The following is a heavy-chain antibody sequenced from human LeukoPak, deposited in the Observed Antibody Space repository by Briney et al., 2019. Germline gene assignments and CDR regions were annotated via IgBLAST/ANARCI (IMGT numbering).Heavy chain of an antibody. D-gene: IGHD6-19*01. J-gene: IGHJ4*02. V-gene: IGHV3-23*01. CDR3: AKGSRQQWLSHFDY. CDR1: GFTFSSCA. Sequence: GGSLRLSCVASGFTFSSCAMNWVRQAPGKGLEWVSNISGSGGSTYYADSVKGRFTISRDNSKNTLYLQVNSLRGEDTAVYYCAKGSRQQWLSHFDYWGQGTLVTVSS. CDR2: ISGSGGST.